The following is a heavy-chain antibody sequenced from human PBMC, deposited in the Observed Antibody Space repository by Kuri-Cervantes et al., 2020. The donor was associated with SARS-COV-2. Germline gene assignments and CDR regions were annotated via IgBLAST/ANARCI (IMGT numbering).Heavy chain of an antibody. V-gene: IGHV1-18*01. CDR1: GYTFTSYG. J-gene: IGHJ6*03. Sequence: ASVKVSCKASGYTFTSYGISWVRQAPGQGLEWMGWISAYNGNTNYAQKLQGRVTMTTDTSTSTAYMELSRLRSDDTAVYYCARASWSSSSYYYMDVWGKGTTVTVSS. CDR3: ARASWSSSSYYYMDV. CDR2: ISAYNGNT. D-gene: IGHD6-6*01.